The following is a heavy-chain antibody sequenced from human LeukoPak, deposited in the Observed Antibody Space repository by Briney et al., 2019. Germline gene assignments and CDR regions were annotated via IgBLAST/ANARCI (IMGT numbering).Heavy chain of an antibody. Sequence: RPGGSLRLSCAASGFTFSSYGMHWVRQAPGKGLEWVAVISYDGSNKYYADSVKGRFTISRDNSKNTLYLQMNNLRAEDTAVYYCAKCDSYFYGSGSCFLAYWGQGTLVTVSS. CDR1: GFTFSSYG. J-gene: IGHJ4*02. CDR2: ISYDGSNK. CDR3: AKCDSYFYGSGSCFLAY. D-gene: IGHD3-10*01. V-gene: IGHV3-30*18.